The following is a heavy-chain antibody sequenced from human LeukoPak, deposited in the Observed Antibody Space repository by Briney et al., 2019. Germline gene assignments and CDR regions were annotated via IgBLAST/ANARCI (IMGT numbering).Heavy chain of an antibody. CDR3: ARDLIVATNRPPVLEY. CDR1: GCTFSTYG. D-gene: IGHD5-12*01. V-gene: IGHV1-18*01. CDR2: ISAYNGNT. J-gene: IGHJ4*02. Sequence: ASVKVSCKASGCTFSTYGISWLRQAPGQGLEWMGWISAYNGNTNYAQKLQGRVTMTTDTSTSTAYMELRSLRSDDTAVYYCARDLIVATNRPPVLEYWGQGTLVTVSS.